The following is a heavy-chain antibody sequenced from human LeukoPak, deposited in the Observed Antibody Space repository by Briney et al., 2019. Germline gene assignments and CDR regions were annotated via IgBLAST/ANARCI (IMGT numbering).Heavy chain of an antibody. V-gene: IGHV3-7*04. J-gene: IGHJ4*02. D-gene: IGHD5-18*01. CDR3: ARGGYNYAWGY. CDR2: INQNGSET. CDR1: GFTFRTYW. Sequence: PGGSLRLSCVASGFTFRTYWMTWVRQAPGKGLEWVANINQNGSETHYADSVRGRFTISRDNAKNSMYLQMSSLRAEDTAVYHCARGGYNYAWGYWGQGTLVTVSS.